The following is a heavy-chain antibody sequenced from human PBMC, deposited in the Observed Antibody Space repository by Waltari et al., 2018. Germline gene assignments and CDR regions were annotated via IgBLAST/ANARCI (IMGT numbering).Heavy chain of an antibody. CDR3: ARPSGYSYGYLGSVDY. D-gene: IGHD5-18*01. CDR2: IYYSGST. J-gene: IGHJ4*02. V-gene: IGHV4-39*01. CDR1: GGSISSSSTY. Sequence: QLQLQESGPGLVKPSETLSLTCTVSGGSISSSSTYWGRFRQPPGKGLEWIGSIYYSGSTYYNPSLKSRVTISVDTSKNQFSLKLSSVTAADTAVYYCARPSGYSYGYLGSVDYWGQGTLVTVSS.